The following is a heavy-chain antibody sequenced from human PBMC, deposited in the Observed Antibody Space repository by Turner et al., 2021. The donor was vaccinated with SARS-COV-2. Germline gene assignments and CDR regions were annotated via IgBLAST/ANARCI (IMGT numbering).Heavy chain of an antibody. CDR1: GFTFSSYG. Sequence: EVQLVESGGGLVQPGGSLRLSCAASGFTFSSYGMHWVPQATGKGLEWVSVIGTAGDTYYPGSVKGRFTISRENAKNSLYLQMNTLRAGDTAVYYCARANYDSSGYYCYFDYWGQGTLVTVSS. V-gene: IGHV3-13*04. J-gene: IGHJ4*02. CDR2: IGTAGDT. CDR3: ARANYDSSGYYCYFDY. D-gene: IGHD3-22*01.